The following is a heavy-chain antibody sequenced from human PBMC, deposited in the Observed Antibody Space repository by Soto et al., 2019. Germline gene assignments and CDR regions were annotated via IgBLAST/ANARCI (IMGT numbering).Heavy chain of an antibody. D-gene: IGHD3-10*01. CDR1: GYTFTSYG. V-gene: IGHV1-18*01. CDR3: ARDQTEIWFGELSCLCMDV. CDR2: ISAYNGNT. J-gene: IGHJ6*02. Sequence: QVQLVQSGAEVKKPGASVKVSCKASGYTFTSYGISWVRQAPGQGLEWMGWISAYNGNTNYAQKLQGRVTMTTDTSTSTAYMELRSLRSDDTAVYYCARDQTEIWFGELSCLCMDVWGQGTTVTVSS.